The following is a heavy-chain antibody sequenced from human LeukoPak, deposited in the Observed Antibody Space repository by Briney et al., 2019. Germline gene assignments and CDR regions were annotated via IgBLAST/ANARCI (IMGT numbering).Heavy chain of an antibody. CDR2: IYHSGST. V-gene: IGHV4-4*02. D-gene: IGHD6-19*01. CDR1: GGSISSSNW. Sequence: SETLSLTCAVSGGSISSSNWWTWVRQPPGKGLEWIGEIYHSGSTNYNPYLKSRVTISVDTPKNQFSLKLSSVTAADTAVYYCARDHSGWVGDYWGQGTLVTVSS. CDR3: ARDHSGWVGDY. J-gene: IGHJ4*02.